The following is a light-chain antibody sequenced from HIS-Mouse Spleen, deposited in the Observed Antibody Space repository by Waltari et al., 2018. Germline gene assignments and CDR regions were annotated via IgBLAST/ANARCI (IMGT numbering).Light chain of an antibody. V-gene: IGKV1-9*01. CDR1: QGISSY. CDR3: QQLNSYPPT. Sequence: DIQLTQSPSFLSASVGDRVTITCRASQGISSYLAWYQQKPGKAPTLLLYAASTLQSGVPSRFIGSGSGTEFTLTIRSLQPEYFASYYCQQLNSYPPTFGQGTKVEIK. CDR2: AAS. J-gene: IGKJ1*01.